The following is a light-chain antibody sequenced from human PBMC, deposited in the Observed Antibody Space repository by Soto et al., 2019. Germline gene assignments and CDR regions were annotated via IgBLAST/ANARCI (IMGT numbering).Light chain of an antibody. CDR2: DVS. Sequence: DIQMTQSPSTLSASVGDRVTITCRARQSVSRWLAWYQQKPGKAPKVLIYDVSTLESGVPSRFSGSGSGTSFTLTITSLHPDDSSTYYYQRSHYSFGPGTKLEIK. J-gene: IGKJ2*01. CDR1: QSVSRW. V-gene: IGKV1-5*01. CDR3: QRSHYS.